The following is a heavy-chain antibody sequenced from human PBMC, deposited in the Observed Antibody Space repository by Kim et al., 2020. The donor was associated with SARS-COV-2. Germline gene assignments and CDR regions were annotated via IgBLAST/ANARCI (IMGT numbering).Heavy chain of an antibody. J-gene: IGHJ4*02. D-gene: IGHD2-15*01. CDR3: AKGDKDIPAAPFDY. Sequence: GGSLRLSCAASGFTFSSYAMSWVRQAPGKGLEWVSVIYSGGSSTYYADSVKGRFTISRDNSKNTLYLQMNSLRAEDTAVYYCAKGDKDIPAAPFDYWGQGTLVTVSS. CDR2: IYSGGSST. CDR1: GFTFSSYA. V-gene: IGHV3-23*03.